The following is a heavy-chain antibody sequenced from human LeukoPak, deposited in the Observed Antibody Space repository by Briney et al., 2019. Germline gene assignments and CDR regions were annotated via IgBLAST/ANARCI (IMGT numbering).Heavy chain of an antibody. Sequence: PSETLSLTCTVSGGSISSYYWSWIRQPPGKGLEWIGYIYFSGSTNYNPSLKSRVTISVDTSKNQFSLKMSSVTAADTAVYYCARVHSSRSPDYWGQGTLVTVSS. CDR3: ARVHSSRSPDY. V-gene: IGHV4-59*01. D-gene: IGHD6-13*01. CDR1: GGSISSYY. J-gene: IGHJ4*02. CDR2: IYFSGST.